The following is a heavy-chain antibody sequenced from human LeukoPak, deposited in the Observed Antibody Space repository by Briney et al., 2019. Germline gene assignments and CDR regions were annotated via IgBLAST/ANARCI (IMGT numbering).Heavy chain of an antibody. J-gene: IGHJ4*02. CDR1: GYTFTGYY. D-gene: IGHD2-15*01. CDR3: VRAPVWTKDCSGTSCDRGGDY. Sequence: ASVKVSCKASGYTFTGYYMHWVRQAPGQGLEWMGWINPNSGGTKYAQKFQGRVTMTRDTSISTAYMELSRLRSDDTAVYYCVRAPVWTKDCSGTSCDRGGDYWGQGTLVTVSS. V-gene: IGHV1-2*02. CDR2: INPNSGGT.